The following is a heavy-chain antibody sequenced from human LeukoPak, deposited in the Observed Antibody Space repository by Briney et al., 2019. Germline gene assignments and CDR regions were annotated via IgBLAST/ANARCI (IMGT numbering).Heavy chain of an antibody. J-gene: IGHJ5*02. CDR1: GGSISSGGYS. CDR3: ARASGDYYDSSGYYPNWFDP. CDR2: IYHSGST. Sequence: PSQTLSLTCAVSGGSISSGGYSWSWIRQPPGKGLEWIGYIYHSGSTYYNPSLKSRVTISVDRSKNQLSLKLSSVTAADTAVYYCARASGDYYDSSGYYPNWFDPWGQGTLVTVSS. D-gene: IGHD3-22*01. V-gene: IGHV4-30-2*01.